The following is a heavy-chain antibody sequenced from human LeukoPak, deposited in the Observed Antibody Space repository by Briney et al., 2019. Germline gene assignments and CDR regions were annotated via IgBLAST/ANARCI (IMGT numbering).Heavy chain of an antibody. D-gene: IGHD3-10*01. CDR1: GYTFTGYY. V-gene: IGHV1-2*02. J-gene: IGHJ5*02. CDR2: INPNSGGT. Sequence: ASVKVSCKASGYTFTGYYVHWVRQAPGQGLEWMGWINPNSGGTNYAQKFQGRVTMTRDTSISTAYMELSRLRSDDTAVYYCARGITMVRGVIMDWFDPWGQGTLVTVSS. CDR3: ARGITMVRGVIMDWFDP.